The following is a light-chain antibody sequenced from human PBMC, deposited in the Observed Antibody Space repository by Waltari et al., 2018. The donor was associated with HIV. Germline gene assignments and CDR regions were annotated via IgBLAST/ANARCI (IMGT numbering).Light chain of an antibody. CDR3: AVWDESLDGWL. CDR2: KDD. V-gene: IGLV1-47*01. Sequence: QSELTQSPSASGTPGQRIPISCSGSSSNIERNYVTLYKQFPGATPKVLIYKDDERPSGVPDRISGSKSGTSASLLISGLRSDDEADYYCAVWDESLDGWLFGGGTKLTVL. J-gene: IGLJ3*02. CDR1: SSNIERNY.